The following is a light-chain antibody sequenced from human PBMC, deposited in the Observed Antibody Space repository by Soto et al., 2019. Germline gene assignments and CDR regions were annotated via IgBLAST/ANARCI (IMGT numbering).Light chain of an antibody. Sequence: DIQITQSPSSLSASVGDRVTITCRASQSISSYLNWYQQKPGKAPKLLIYAASSLQSGVPSRFSGSGSGTDFTLTISSLQPEDFATYYCQQSYSTPLTFGGRTNVDI. CDR2: AAS. J-gene: IGKJ4*01. V-gene: IGKV1-39*01. CDR3: QQSYSTPLT. CDR1: QSISSY.